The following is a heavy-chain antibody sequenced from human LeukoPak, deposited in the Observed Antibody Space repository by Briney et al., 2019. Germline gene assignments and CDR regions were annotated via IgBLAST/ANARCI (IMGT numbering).Heavy chain of an antibody. CDR3: ARGFRKTSANCFDP. CDR2: IYYSGST. J-gene: IGHJ5*02. V-gene: IGHV4-30-4*01. D-gene: IGHD2-2*01. Sequence: SETLSLTCTVSGGSISSYYWSWLRQPPGKGLEWIGYIYYSGSTYYNPSLKSRATISVDTSKNQFSLKLSSVTAADTAVYYCARGFRKTSANCFDPWGQGTLVTVSS. CDR1: GGSISSYY.